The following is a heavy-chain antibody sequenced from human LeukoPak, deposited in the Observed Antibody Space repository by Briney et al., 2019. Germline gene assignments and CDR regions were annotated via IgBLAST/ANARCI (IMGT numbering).Heavy chain of an antibody. J-gene: IGHJ4*02. CDR3: ARDTFQPGLIDC. Sequence: PGGSLRLSCAASEFTFSHYAMNWVRQAPGKGLEWVSYINDVSGDIHYAESVKGRFTISRDNAKNTLYLQMNSLRAEDTAVYYCARDTFQPGLIDCWGQGTVVTVSS. D-gene: IGHD2-2*01. CDR1: EFTFSHYA. V-gene: IGHV3-21*05. CDR2: INDVSGDI.